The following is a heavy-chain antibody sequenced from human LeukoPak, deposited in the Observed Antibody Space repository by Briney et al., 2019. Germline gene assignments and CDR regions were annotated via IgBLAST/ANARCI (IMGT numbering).Heavy chain of an antibody. J-gene: IGHJ4*02. CDR2: IYWNGGST. CDR3: ARDGGPWEPYFDY. V-gene: IGHV3-20*04. Sequence: GGSLRLSCSASGFTSDDYGMSGVRQAPGKGFVWVSGIYWNGGSTGYPDSVKGRFTISRDNAKNSLYLQMNSLRAEDTALYYCARDGGPWEPYFDYWGQGTLVTVSS. D-gene: IGHD1-26*01. CDR1: GFTSDDYG.